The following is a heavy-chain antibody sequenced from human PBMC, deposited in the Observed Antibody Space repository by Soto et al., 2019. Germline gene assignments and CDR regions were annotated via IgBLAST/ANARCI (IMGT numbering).Heavy chain of an antibody. D-gene: IGHD3-3*01. CDR1: GFTFSDSG. CDR2: ISSSSRTI. Sequence: EVQLVESGGGLIQPGGSLRLSCEASGFTFSDSGMNWVRRAPGKGLEWISYISSSSRTIYYAASVEGRFTISRDNVRNSVHLQMNNLRRADTEVYYCARTRMEWALYFDNWGMGALVTVSS. J-gene: IGHJ4*02. V-gene: IGHV3-48*01. CDR3: ARTRMEWALYFDN.